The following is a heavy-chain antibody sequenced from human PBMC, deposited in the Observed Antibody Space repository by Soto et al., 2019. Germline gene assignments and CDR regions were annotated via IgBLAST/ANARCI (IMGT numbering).Heavy chain of an antibody. CDR1: GFTFSDYY. J-gene: IGHJ6*03. D-gene: IGHD3-10*01. Sequence: GVSPXLSCAASGFTFSDYYMSWIRQAPGKGLEWVSYISGSGSAIYYADSVKGRFTISRDNARNSLYLQMNYLRAEDTAVYYCARRYGITMIRGVTYYYYYMDVWGKGTTVTVSS. V-gene: IGHV3-11*01. CDR3: ARRYGITMIRGVTYYYYYMDV. CDR2: ISGSGSAI.